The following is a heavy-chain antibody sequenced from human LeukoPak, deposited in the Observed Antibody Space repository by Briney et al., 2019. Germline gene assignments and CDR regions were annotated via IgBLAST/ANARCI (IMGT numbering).Heavy chain of an antibody. CDR1: GGSFSGYY. CDR3: ARRKGSFFSTYYYYYMDV. CDR2: INHSGST. V-gene: IGHV4-34*01. D-gene: IGHD1-26*01. Sequence: SETLSLTCAVYGGSFSGYYWSWIRQPPGKGLEWIGEINHSGSTNYNPSLKSRVTISVDTSKNQFSLNLSSVTAADTAVYYCARRKGSFFSTYYYYYMDVWGKGTTVTISS. J-gene: IGHJ6*03.